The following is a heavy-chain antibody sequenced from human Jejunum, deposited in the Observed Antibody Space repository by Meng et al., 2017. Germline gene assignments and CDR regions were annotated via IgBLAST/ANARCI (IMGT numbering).Heavy chain of an antibody. CDR1: GGSVSSAAYY. CDR2: IYYSGGT. J-gene: IGHJ4*02. V-gene: IGHV4-61*08. D-gene: IGHD6-6*01. Sequence: QVHVQESSPGLVRPSETLSLTCTVSGGSVSSAAYYWNWIRQPPGKGLEWIGYIYYSGGTTYSPSLNSRVTISIDTAKNQVSLKVSSVTAADTAVYYCAHSSSSSSFGFDYWGQGTLVTVSS. CDR3: AHSSSSSSFGFDY.